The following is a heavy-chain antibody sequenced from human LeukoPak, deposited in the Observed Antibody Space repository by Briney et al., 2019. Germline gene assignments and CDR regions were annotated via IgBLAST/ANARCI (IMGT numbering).Heavy chain of an antibody. J-gene: IGHJ5*02. CDR2: INHSGST. Sequence: PSETLSLTCAVYGVSFSGYYWSWIRQPPGKGLEWIGEINHSGSTNYNPSLQSRVTISADTSKNQFSLNLRSVIAADTAVYYCTRGLRLGYCSGGSCYYWFDPWGQGTRVTVSS. V-gene: IGHV4-34*01. D-gene: IGHD2-15*01. CDR1: GVSFSGYY. CDR3: TRGLRLGYCSGGSCYYWFDP.